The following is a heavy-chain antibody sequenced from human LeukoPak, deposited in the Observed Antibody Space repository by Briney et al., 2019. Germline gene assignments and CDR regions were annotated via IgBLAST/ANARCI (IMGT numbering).Heavy chain of an antibody. Sequence: PGGSLRLSCAASGFTFSSYSMNWVRQAPGKGLEWVSSISSSSSYIYYADSVKGRFTISRDNAKNSLYLQMNSLRAEDTAVYYCARDSTYDFWSGYLAPPSNYYMDVWGKGTTVTVSS. CDR2: ISSSSSYI. CDR3: ARDSTYDFWSGYLAPPSNYYMDV. CDR1: GFTFSSYS. V-gene: IGHV3-21*01. D-gene: IGHD3-3*01. J-gene: IGHJ6*03.